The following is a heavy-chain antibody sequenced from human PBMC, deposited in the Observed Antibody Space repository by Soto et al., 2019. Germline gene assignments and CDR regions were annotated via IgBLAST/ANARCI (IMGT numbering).Heavy chain of an antibody. CDR1: GFTFSSYA. CDR3: AKGPVNFHLIVVVTYYFDY. J-gene: IGHJ4*02. Sequence: GGSLRLSCAASGFTFSSYAMSWVRQAPGKGLEWVSAISGSGGSTYYADSVKGRFTISRDNSKNTLYLQMNSLRAEDTAVYYCAKGPVNFHLIVVVTYYFDYWGQGTLVTVSS. D-gene: IGHD3-22*01. V-gene: IGHV3-23*01. CDR2: ISGSGGST.